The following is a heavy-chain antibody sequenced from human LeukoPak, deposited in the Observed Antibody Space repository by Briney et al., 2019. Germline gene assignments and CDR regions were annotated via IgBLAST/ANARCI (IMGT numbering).Heavy chain of an antibody. CDR3: ARVSLGNEPGSPQNYYYYGMDV. J-gene: IGHJ6*02. V-gene: IGHV1-69*01. CDR2: IIPIFGTA. Sequence: SVKVSCKASGGTFSSYAISWVRQAPGQGLEWMGGIIPIFGTANYAQKFQSRVTITADESTSTAYMELSSLRSEDTAVYYCARVSLGNEPGSPQNYYYYGMDVWGQGTTVTVSS. CDR1: GGTFSSYA.